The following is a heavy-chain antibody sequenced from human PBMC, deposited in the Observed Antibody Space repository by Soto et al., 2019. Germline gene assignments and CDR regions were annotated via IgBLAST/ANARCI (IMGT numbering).Heavy chain of an antibody. J-gene: IGHJ6*02. CDR1: GFTFSSYG. V-gene: IGHV3-30*18. CDR2: ISYDGSNK. CDR3: AKSIAARRPNGMDV. D-gene: IGHD6-6*01. Sequence: QVQLVESGGGVVQPGRSLRLSCAASGFTFSSYGMHWVRQAPGKGLEWVAVISYDGSNKYYADSVKGRFTISRDNSKNTLYLQMNSLRAEDTAVYYCAKSIAARRPNGMDVWGQGTTVTVSS.